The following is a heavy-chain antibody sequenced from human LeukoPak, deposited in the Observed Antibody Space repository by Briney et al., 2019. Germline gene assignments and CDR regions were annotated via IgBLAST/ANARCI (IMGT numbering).Heavy chain of an antibody. CDR3: ARGANYDFWSGYYPYYYYMDV. CDR1: GYTFTSYD. Sequence: ASVKVSCKASGYTFTSYDINWVRQATGQGLEWMGWMNPNSGNTGYAQKFQGRATITRNTSISTAYMELSSLRSKDTAVYYCARGANYDFWSGYYPYYYYMDVWGKGTTVTVSS. J-gene: IGHJ6*03. CDR2: MNPNSGNT. D-gene: IGHD3-3*01. V-gene: IGHV1-8*03.